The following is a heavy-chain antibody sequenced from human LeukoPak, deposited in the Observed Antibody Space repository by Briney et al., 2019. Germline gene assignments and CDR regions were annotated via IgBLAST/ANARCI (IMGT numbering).Heavy chain of an antibody. CDR2: IYHRGST. J-gene: IGHJ5*02. D-gene: IGHD3-3*01. CDR3: AREGDYDFWSGYPDNSFDP. CDR1: GYSISSGYY. Sequence: SETLSLTCTVSGYSISSGYYWGWIRQPPGKGLEGIGSIYHRGSTYYNPSLKSRVTISVDPSKHQSSLKLSSVTAADTAVYYCAREGDYDFWSGYPDNSFDPWGQGTLVTVSS. V-gene: IGHV4-38-2*02.